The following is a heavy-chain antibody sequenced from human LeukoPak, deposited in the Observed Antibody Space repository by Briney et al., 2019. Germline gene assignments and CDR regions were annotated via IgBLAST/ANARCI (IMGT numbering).Heavy chain of an antibody. CDR3: ARLDYCSSTSCYTGNAFDI. CDR1: GFTFSSYA. CDR2: ISYDGSSK. D-gene: IGHD2-2*02. Sequence: PGGSLRLSCAASGFTFSSYAMHWVRQAPGKGLEWMAVISYDGSSKYYADSVKGRFTISRDDSKNTLYLQMNSLRAEDTAVYYCARLDYCSSTSCYTGNAFDIWGQGTMVTVSS. V-gene: IGHV3-30-3*01. J-gene: IGHJ3*02.